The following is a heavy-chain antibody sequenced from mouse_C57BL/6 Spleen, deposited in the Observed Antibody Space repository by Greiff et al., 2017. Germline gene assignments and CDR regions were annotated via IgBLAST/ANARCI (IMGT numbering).Heavy chain of an antibody. D-gene: IGHD2-4*01. CDR1: GFSLSTSNMG. CDR3: AQMGDYDPGFAY. V-gene: IGHV8-5*01. J-gene: IGHJ3*01. Sequence: QVTLKESGPGILQPSQTLSLTCSFSGFSLSTSNMGIGWIRQPSGKGLEWLAHIWWNDDKYYNPSLKRRLTISKDTSNNRIFLKVTSVDTADTSTYDGAQMGDYDPGFAYGGQGTLGTVSA. CDR2: IWWNDDK.